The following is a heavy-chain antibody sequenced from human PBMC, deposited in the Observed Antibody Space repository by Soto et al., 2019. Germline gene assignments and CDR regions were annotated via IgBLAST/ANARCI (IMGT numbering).Heavy chain of an antibody. CDR1: GGTFSSYA. J-gene: IGHJ5*02. D-gene: IGHD3-3*01. CDR3: ARRANDFWSGYSP. CDR2: IIPIIGTA. V-gene: IGHV1-69*12. Sequence: QVQLVQSGAEVKKPGSSVKVSCKASGGTFSSYAISWVRQAPEQGLEWMGGIIPIIGTANYAQKFPGRVTITADESTSTAYIELSSLRSEDMAVYYCARRANDFWSGYSPWGQGTLVTFSS.